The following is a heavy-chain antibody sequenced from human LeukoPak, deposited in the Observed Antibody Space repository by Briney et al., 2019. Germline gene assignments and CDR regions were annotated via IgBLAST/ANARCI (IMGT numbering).Heavy chain of an antibody. V-gene: IGHV6-1*01. Sequence: SQTLSLTCDISGDSVSSKGATWNWIRQSPSRGLEWLGRTYYQSKWKYGYGVSVKSRITINPDTSKNQFSLHLNSVTPEDTAVYYCARSEAGTIDYWGQGTLVTVSS. D-gene: IGHD6-13*01. CDR1: GDSVSSKGAT. CDR3: ARSEAGTIDY. J-gene: IGHJ4*02. CDR2: TYYQSKWKY.